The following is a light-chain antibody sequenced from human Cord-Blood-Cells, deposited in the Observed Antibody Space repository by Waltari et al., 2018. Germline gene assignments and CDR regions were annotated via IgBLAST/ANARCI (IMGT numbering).Light chain of an antibody. CDR3: QQFNSYLL. J-gene: IGKJ4*01. CDR2: DAS. Sequence: AIQLTQSPSSLSASVGDRVTITCRASQGISSALVWYQQKPGKAPKLLIYDASSLESGVPSRFSGSGSGTDFTLTISSLQPEDFATYYCQQFNSYLLFGGGTKVEIK. V-gene: IGKV1-13*02. CDR1: QGISSA.